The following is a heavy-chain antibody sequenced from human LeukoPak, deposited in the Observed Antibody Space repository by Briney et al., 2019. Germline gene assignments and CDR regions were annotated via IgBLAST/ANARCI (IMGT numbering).Heavy chain of an antibody. Sequence: GRSLRLSCAASGFTFSSYAMHWVRQAPGKGLEWVAVISYDGSNKYYADSVKGRFTISRDNSKNTLYLQMNGLRAEDTAVYYCARDTYYGDYYFDYWGQGTLVTVSS. D-gene: IGHD4-17*01. J-gene: IGHJ4*02. CDR2: ISYDGSNK. V-gene: IGHV3-30-3*01. CDR3: ARDTYYGDYYFDY. CDR1: GFTFSSYA.